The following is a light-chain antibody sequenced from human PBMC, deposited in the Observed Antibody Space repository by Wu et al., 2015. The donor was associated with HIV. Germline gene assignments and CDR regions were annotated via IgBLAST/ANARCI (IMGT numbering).Light chain of an antibody. CDR3: QQLNSYFST. V-gene: IGKV1-9*01. CDR1: QGISSY. J-gene: IGKJ4*01. CDR2: AAS. Sequence: DIQLTQSPSFLSASVGDRVTITCRASQGISSYLAWYQQKPGKAPKLLIYAASTLQSGVPSRFSGSGSGTEFTLTISSLQPEDFATYYCQQLNSYFSTFGEGPRWRSN.